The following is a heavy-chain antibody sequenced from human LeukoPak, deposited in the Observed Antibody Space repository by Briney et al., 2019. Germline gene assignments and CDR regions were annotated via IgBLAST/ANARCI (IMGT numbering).Heavy chain of an antibody. CDR1: GFTFSRYS. Sequence: GGSLRLSCAASGFTFSRYSMNWVRQAPGKGLEWVSYISSSSSTIHYADSVKGRYTISRDKAKNSLYLQMNSLRAEDTAVYYCSVRYCSSTSCSGGGQGTLVTVSS. CDR3: SVRYCSSTSCSG. V-gene: IGHV3-48*01. CDR2: ISSSSSTI. D-gene: IGHD2-2*01. J-gene: IGHJ4*02.